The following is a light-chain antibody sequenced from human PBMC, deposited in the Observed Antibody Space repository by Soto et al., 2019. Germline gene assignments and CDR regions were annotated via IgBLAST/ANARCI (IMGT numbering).Light chain of an antibody. Sequence: DIHMPQSPSTLSASVGARVAITGRASQSISRWLAWYQQNPGRAPKLLIYGAFSLQSGVPSRFSGTGSGTDFTLTISSLQPDDVATDYCQKYNSAPWTVGQGTKVDIK. CDR3: QKYNSAPWT. V-gene: IGKV1-5*03. CDR1: QSISRW. CDR2: GAF. J-gene: IGKJ1*01.